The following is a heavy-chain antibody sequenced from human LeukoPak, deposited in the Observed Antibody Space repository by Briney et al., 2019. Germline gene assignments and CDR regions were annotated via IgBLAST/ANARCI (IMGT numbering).Heavy chain of an antibody. D-gene: IGHD3-22*01. Sequence: PGGSLRLSCAASGFTFSGSAMHWVRQASGKGLEWVGRIRTKSNNYATTYGASVKGRFTTSRDDSKNTAYLQMNNLKTEDTAVYYCANYDNSGNYYVNYWGQGTLVTVSS. CDR1: GFTFSGSA. V-gene: IGHV3-73*01. J-gene: IGHJ4*02. CDR3: ANYDNSGNYYVNY. CDR2: IRTKSNNYAT.